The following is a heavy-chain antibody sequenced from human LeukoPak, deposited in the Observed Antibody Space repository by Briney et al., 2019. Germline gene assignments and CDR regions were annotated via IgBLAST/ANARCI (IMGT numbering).Heavy chain of an antibody. CDR3: ARDSSNWYFDL. Sequence: PSETLSLTCTVSGGSISSGDYYWSWIRQPPGKGLEWIGYIYYSGSTNYNPSLKSRVTISVDTSKNQFSLKLSSVTAADTAVYYCARDSSNWYFDLWGRGTLVTVSS. J-gene: IGHJ2*01. D-gene: IGHD6-6*01. CDR1: GGSISSGDYY. V-gene: IGHV4-61*08. CDR2: IYYSGST.